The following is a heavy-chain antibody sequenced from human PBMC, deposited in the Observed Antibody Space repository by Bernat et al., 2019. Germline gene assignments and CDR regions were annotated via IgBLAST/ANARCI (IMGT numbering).Heavy chain of an antibody. CDR1: GGSISSSDYF. CDR3: ARDERGFFNLDY. V-gene: IGHV4-31*03. Sequence: QVQLQESGPGLVKPSQTLSLTCTVSGGSISSSDYFWNWIRQHPGKGLEWIGYIYYSGSTHYNPSLQSRVTISVDTSKNQFSLKLNSVTAADTAVYYCARDERGFFNLDYWGQGTLVTVPS. D-gene: IGHD1-14*01. CDR2: IYYSGST. J-gene: IGHJ4*02.